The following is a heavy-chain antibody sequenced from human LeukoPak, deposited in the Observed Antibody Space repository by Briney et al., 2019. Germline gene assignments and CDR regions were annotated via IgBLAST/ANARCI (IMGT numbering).Heavy chain of an antibody. CDR2: IIPIFGTA. V-gene: IGHV1-69*05. Sequence: SVKVSCKASGGTFSSYAISWVRQAPGQGLEWMGRIIPIFGTANYAQRFQGRVTITTDESTSTAYMELSSLRSEDTAVYYCARAASSYYYDSSGSRDAFDIWGQGTMVTVSS. D-gene: IGHD3-22*01. J-gene: IGHJ3*02. CDR1: GGTFSSYA. CDR3: ARAASSYYYDSSGSRDAFDI.